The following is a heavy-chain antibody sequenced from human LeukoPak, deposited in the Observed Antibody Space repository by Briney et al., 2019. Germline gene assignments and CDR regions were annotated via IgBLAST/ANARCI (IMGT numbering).Heavy chain of an antibody. J-gene: IGHJ4*02. CDR2: IYSGGST. D-gene: IGHD3-10*01. V-gene: IGHV3-66*01. CDR1: GFTVSSNY. CDR3: ARAAYYYGSGSYSGRYYFDY. Sequence: GGSLRLSCAASGFTVSSNYMSWVRQAPGKGREWGSVIYSGGSTYYADSVKGRFTISRDNSKNTLYLQMNSLRAEDTAVYYCARAAYYYGSGSYSGRYYFDYWGQGTLVTVSS.